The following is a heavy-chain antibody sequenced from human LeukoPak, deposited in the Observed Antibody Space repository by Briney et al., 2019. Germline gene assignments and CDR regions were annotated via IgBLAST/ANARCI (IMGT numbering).Heavy chain of an antibody. CDR3: ARWTVGATGFDY. D-gene: IGHD1-26*01. CDR2: IYYSGST. J-gene: IGHJ4*02. V-gene: IGHV4-30-4*08. Sequence: SETLSLTCTVSGGSISSGDYYWSWIRQPPGKGLEWIGYIYYSGSTYYNPSLKSRVTISVDTSKNQFSLELSSVTAADTAVYYCARWTVGATGFDYWGQGTLVTVSS. CDR1: GGSISSGDYY.